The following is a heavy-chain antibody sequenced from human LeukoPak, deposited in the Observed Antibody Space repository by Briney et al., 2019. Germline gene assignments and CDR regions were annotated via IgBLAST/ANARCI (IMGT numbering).Heavy chain of an antibody. CDR1: GITFSRYS. J-gene: IGHJ5*02. Sequence: GSLRLSCAASGITFSRYSMNWVRQAPGKGLEWIGSIYYSGSTYYNPSLKSRVTISVDTSKNQFSLKLSSVTAADTAVYYCARDQSGWFDPWGQGTLVTVSS. V-gene: IGHV4-39*07. CDR2: IYYSGST. CDR3: ARDQSGWFDP. D-gene: IGHD3-10*01.